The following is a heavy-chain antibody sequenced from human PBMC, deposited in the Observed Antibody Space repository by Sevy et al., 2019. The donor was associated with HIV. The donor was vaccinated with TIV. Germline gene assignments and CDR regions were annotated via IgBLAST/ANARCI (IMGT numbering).Heavy chain of an antibody. J-gene: IGHJ3*02. CDR3: TTDQDELVGTIDAFDI. CDR1: GFTFSNAW. V-gene: IGHV3-15*01. CDR2: IKSKTDGGTT. D-gene: IGHD1-26*01. Sequence: GGSLRLSCAASGFTFSNAWMSWVRQAPGKGLEWVGRIKSKTDGGTTDYAATVKGRFTISRDDSKNTLYLQMNSLKTVYTAVYYCTTDQDELVGTIDAFDIWGQGTMVTVSS.